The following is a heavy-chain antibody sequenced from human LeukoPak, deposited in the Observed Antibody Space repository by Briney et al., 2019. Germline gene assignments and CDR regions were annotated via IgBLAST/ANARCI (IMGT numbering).Heavy chain of an antibody. V-gene: IGHV3-23*01. J-gene: IGHJ4*02. CDR3: AKDNGYSSTREDY. Sequence: PGGSLRLSCAASGFTFSSYAMSWVRQAPGKGLECVSAISGSGGSTYYADSVKGRFTISRDNSKNTLYLQMNSLRAEDTAVYYCAKDNGYSSTREDYWGQGTLVTVSS. CDR2: ISGSGGST. CDR1: GFTFSSYA. D-gene: IGHD6-13*01.